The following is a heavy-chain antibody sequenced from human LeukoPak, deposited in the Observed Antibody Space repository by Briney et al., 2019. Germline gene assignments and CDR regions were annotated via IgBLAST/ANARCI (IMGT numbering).Heavy chain of an antibody. CDR3: AREEWLDFETIDY. J-gene: IGHJ4*02. D-gene: IGHD6-19*01. CDR2: IYYSGNT. Sequence: PSVTLSLTCTVSGGSISNSRYYWGWIRQPPGKELEWIGIIYYSGNTYYNPSLKSRVTISIDTSKNQFSLKLSSVTAADTAVYYCAREEWLDFETIDYWGQGTLVTVSS. V-gene: IGHV4-39*07. CDR1: GGSISNSRYY.